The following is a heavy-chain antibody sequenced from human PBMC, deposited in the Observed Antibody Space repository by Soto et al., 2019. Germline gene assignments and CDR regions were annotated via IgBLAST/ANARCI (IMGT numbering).Heavy chain of an antibody. CDR1: GYAFVEHY. CDR2: INPNGGVT. Sequence: QGQLVQSGAEVKKPGASVKVSCKASGYAFVEHYIHWLRQAPGQGLEWMGWINPNGGVTKYAQKFQGRVTMTGDTSITTVYMDVSGLRSDDMAVYDGARGLNPYSGPGRLHGFFDYWGQGTLVTVSS. J-gene: IGHJ4*02. D-gene: IGHD3-10*01. V-gene: IGHV1-2*02. CDR3: ARGLNPYSGPGRLHGFFDY.